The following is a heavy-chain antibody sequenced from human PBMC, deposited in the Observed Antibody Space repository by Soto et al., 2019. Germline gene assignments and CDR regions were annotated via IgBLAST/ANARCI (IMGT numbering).Heavy chain of an antibody. Sequence: SETMCLTSTVAGGYIRDYYGGWIRQSPGKGLEWIGYIYYTGTTKYNPSLKSRVTISVDSSKNQFSLKLDSVTAADTAVYYCARLGGYYQAFDSWGQGTLVTVSS. J-gene: IGHJ4*02. V-gene: IGHV4-59*08. CDR1: GGYIRDYY. CDR2: IYYTGTT. CDR3: ARLGGYYQAFDS. D-gene: IGHD3-22*01.